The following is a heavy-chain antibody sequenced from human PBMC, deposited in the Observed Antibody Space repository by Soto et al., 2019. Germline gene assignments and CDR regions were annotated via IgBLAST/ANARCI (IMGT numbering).Heavy chain of an antibody. V-gene: IGHV3-7*01. CDR3: ARDLWNYDIVTGYYISYYYGMDV. CDR1: GFTFSSYW. D-gene: IGHD3-9*01. Sequence: GESLKISCAASGFTFSSYWMSWVRQAPGKGLEWVANIKQDGSEKYYVDSVKCRFTISRDNAKNALYLQMNSLRAEDTAVYYCARDLWNYDIVTGYYISYYYGMDVWGQGTTVTVSS. J-gene: IGHJ6*02. CDR2: IKQDGSEK.